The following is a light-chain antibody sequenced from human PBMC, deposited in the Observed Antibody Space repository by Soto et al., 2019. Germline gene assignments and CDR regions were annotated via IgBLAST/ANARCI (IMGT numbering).Light chain of an antibody. CDR2: AAS. CDR1: QSLGSRK. Sequence: EIVLTQSPGTLSLSPGERATLSCRASQSLGSRKLAWYQQRPGQAPRLLIHAASTRATGIPDRFSGSGSGTDFTLTISRLEPEDFAVYFCELYGGSPLSFGPGTKVDI. V-gene: IGKV3-20*01. CDR3: ELYGGSPLS. J-gene: IGKJ3*01.